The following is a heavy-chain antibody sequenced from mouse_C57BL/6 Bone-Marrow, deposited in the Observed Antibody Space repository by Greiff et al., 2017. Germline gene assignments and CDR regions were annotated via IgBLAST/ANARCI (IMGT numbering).Heavy chain of an antibody. Sequence: QVQLQQSGAELARPGASVKLSCKASGYTFTSYGISWVKQRTGQGLEWIGEIYPRSGNTYYNEKFKGKATLTADKSSSTAYMELRSLTSEDSAVYFCARMGGYYVYWYIDVWGTGTTVTVSS. V-gene: IGHV1-81*01. CDR3: ARMGGYYVYWYIDV. CDR1: GYTFTSYG. J-gene: IGHJ1*03. D-gene: IGHD2-3*01. CDR2: IYPRSGNT.